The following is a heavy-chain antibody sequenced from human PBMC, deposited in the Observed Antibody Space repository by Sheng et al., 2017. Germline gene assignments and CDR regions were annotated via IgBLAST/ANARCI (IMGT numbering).Heavy chain of an antibody. V-gene: IGHV4-38-2*02. J-gene: IGHJ5*02. CDR3: ARDRGSLYWFDP. Sequence: QVQLQESGPGLVKPSETLSLTCAVSGYSISSGYYWGWIRQPPGKGLEWIGSIYHSGSTYYNPSLKSRVTISVDTSKNQFSLKLSSVTAADTAVYYCARDRGSLYWFDPWGQGTLVTVSS. CDR1: GYSISSGYY. CDR2: IYHSGST. D-gene: IGHD2-15*01.